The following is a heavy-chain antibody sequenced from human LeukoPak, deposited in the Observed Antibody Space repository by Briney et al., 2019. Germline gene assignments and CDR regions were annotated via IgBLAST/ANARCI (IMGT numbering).Heavy chain of an antibody. CDR3: ARGSRSGSPDY. V-gene: IGHV3-33*01. D-gene: IGHD3-10*01. Sequence: PGGSLRLSCAASGFTFSSYGMHWVRQAPGKGLEWVAVIWYDGSNKYYADSVKGRFTISRGNSKNTLYLQMNNLTAEDTAVYYCARGSRSGSPDYWGQGTLVTVSS. CDR2: IWYDGSNK. CDR1: GFTFSSYG. J-gene: IGHJ4*02.